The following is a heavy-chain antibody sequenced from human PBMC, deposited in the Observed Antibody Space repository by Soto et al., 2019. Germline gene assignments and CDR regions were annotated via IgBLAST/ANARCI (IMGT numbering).Heavy chain of an antibody. CDR2: IWYDGSNK. Sequence: QVQLVESGGGVVQPGRSLRLSCAASGFTFSSYGMHWVRQAPGKGLEWVAVIWYDGSNKYYADSVKGRFTISRDNSKNTLYLQMNSLRAEDTSVYYCARDRSYYGGNSALDYWGHGTLVTVSS. V-gene: IGHV3-33*01. CDR1: GFTFSSYG. J-gene: IGHJ4*01. D-gene: IGHD4-17*01. CDR3: ARDRSYYGGNSALDY.